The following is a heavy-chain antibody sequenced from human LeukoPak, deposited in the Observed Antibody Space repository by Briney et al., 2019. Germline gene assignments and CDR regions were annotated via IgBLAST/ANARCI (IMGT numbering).Heavy chain of an antibody. V-gene: IGHV4-39*01. J-gene: IGHJ4*02. CDR1: GGSISSSSYY. D-gene: IGHD6-19*01. CDR3: ARLSPEYSSGWTDY. Sequence: SETLSLTCTVSGGSISSSSYYWGWLRQPPGTGLEWLGSIYYSGSTYYNPSLKSRVTISVDTSKNQFSLKLSSVTAADTAVYYCARLSPEYSSGWTDYWGQGTLVTVSS. CDR2: IYYSGST.